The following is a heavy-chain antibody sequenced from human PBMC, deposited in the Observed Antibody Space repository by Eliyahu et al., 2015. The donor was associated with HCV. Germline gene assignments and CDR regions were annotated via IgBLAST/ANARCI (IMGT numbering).Heavy chain of an antibody. CDR1: GYTFSKYD. CDR3: ARGRSEIVATIWAGYYYGIDV. CDR2: MNPYSGNT. V-gene: IGHV1-8*01. J-gene: IGHJ6*02. Sequence: QVQLVQSGAEVRKPGASVKVSCKTSGYTFSKYDITWGRQASGQGLEWMGWMNPYSGNTGYAQNFQGRVTMTRNISIDTASMELSSLTSEDTAIYYCARGRSEIVATIWAGYYYGIDVWGQGTTVTVSS. D-gene: IGHD5-12*01.